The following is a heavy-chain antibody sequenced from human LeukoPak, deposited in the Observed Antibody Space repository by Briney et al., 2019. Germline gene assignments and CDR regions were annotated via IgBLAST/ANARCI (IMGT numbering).Heavy chain of an antibody. CDR2: INPSGGST. CDR3: ARVLCSSTSCYSSPWFDP. J-gene: IGHJ5*02. CDR1: GYTFTSYY. D-gene: IGHD2-2*01. Sequence: ASVKVSCKASGYTFTSYYMHWVRQAPGQGLEWMGIINPSGGSTSYAQKFQGRVTMTRDTSTSTVYMELSSLRSEDTAVYYCARVLCSSTSCYSSPWFDPWGQGTLVTVSS. V-gene: IGHV1-46*01.